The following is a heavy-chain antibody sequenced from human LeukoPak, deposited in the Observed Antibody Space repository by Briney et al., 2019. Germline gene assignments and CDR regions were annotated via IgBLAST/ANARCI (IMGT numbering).Heavy chain of an antibody. J-gene: IGHJ3*02. V-gene: IGHV1-8*03. Sequence: GASVKVSCKASGGTFSSYAISWVRQATGRGLEWMGWMNPNSGNTGYAQKFQGRVTITRNTSISTAYMELSSLRSEDTAVYYCARARIDCSSTSCDDAFDIWGQGTMVTVSS. CDR2: MNPNSGNT. CDR1: GGTFSSYA. D-gene: IGHD2-2*01. CDR3: ARARIDCSSTSCDDAFDI.